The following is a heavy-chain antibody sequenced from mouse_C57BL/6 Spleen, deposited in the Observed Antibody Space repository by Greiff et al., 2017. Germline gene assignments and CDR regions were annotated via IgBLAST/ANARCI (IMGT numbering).Heavy chain of an antibody. CDR3: ARGHYYGSSYFDY. Sequence: EVKLVESGGGLVKPGGSLKLSCAASGFTFSSYAMSWVRQTPEKRLEWVATISDGGSYTYYPDNVKGRFTISRDNAKNNLYLQMSQLKSEDTAMYYCARGHYYGSSYFDYWGQGTTLTVSS. CDR2: ISDGGSYT. J-gene: IGHJ2*01. D-gene: IGHD1-1*01. CDR1: GFTFSSYA. V-gene: IGHV5-4*03.